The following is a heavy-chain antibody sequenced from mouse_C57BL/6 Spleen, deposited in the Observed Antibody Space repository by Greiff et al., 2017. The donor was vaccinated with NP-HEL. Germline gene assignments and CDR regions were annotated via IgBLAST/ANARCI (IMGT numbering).Heavy chain of an antibody. D-gene: IGHD2-2*01. Sequence: QVQLQHPGTELVKPGASVKLSCKASGYTFTSYWMHWVKQRPGQGLEWIGNINPSNGGTNYNEKFKSKATLTVDTSSSTAHMQLSSLTSEDSAVYYCAREDGYDDYAMDYWGQGTSVTVSS. V-gene: IGHV1-53*01. CDR1: GYTFTSYW. CDR3: AREDGYDDYAMDY. J-gene: IGHJ4*01. CDR2: INPSNGGT.